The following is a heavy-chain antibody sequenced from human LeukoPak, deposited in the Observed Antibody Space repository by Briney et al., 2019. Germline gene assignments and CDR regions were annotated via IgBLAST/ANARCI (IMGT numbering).Heavy chain of an antibody. CDR1: GFTFSTFA. CDR3: ATYRQVLLPFES. J-gene: IGHJ4*02. Sequence: GGSLRLSCAASGFTFSTFAMLWVRQPPGKGLEWVSSIFPSGGEIHYADSVRGRFTISRDNSKSILSLQMNSLRAEDTAIYYCATYRQVLLPFESWDQGTLVTVSS. V-gene: IGHV3-23*01. CDR2: IFPSGGEI. D-gene: IGHD5-18*01.